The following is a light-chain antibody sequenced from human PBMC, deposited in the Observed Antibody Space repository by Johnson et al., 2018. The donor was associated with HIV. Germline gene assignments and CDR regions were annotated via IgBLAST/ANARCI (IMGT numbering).Light chain of an antibody. J-gene: IGLJ1*01. CDR3: GTWDSSLSSYV. CDR2: EDN. V-gene: IGLV1-51*02. Sequence: QSVLTQPPSVSAAPGQKVTISCSGSSSNIGNNYVSWYRQLPGTAPKLLIYEDNRRPSGTPDRFSGSKSGTSATLGITGLQPGDEADYYCGTWDSSLSSYVFGTGTKVTVL. CDR1: SSNIGNNY.